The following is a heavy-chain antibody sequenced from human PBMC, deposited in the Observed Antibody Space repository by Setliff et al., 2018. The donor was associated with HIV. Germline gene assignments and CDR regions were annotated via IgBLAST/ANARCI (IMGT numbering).Heavy chain of an antibody. CDR2: IYHSGSA. D-gene: IGHD3-10*02. J-gene: IGHJ1*01. V-gene: IGHV4-39*01. Sequence: SETLSLTCNVSGGSISGSSYYWGWIRQPPGKGLEWIGSIYHSGSASHNPSLKSRITISVDTSKNQFSLKLRSVTAADTAVYYCASSRSLFGEEYFHHWGQGTQVTVSS. CDR3: ASSRSLFGEEYFHH. CDR1: GGSISGSSYY.